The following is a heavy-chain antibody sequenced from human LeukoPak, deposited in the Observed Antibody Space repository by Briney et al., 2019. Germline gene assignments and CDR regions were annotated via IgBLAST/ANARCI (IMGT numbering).Heavy chain of an antibody. Sequence: PSQTLSLTCTVSGGSISSGGYYWSWIRQHPGTGLEWIGYIYYSGSTYYNPSLKSRVTISVDTSKNQFSLKLSSVTAADTAVYYCARDQRYYDFWSGSPYYYGMDVWGQGTTVTVSS. CDR3: ARDQRYYDFWSGSPYYYGMDV. V-gene: IGHV4-31*03. CDR1: GGSISSGGYY. D-gene: IGHD3-3*01. CDR2: IYYSGST. J-gene: IGHJ6*02.